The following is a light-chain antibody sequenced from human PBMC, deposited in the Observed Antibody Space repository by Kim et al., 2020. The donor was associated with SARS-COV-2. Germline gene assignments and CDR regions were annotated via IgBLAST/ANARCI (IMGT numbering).Light chain of an antibody. J-gene: IGKJ2*01. V-gene: IGKV1-5*01. CDR3: QQYYSYLYT. CDR1: QSISNW. CDR2: DAY. Sequence: YASEGDRVTITCRASQSISNWLAWYQQKPGKAPKLRIYDAYSLQSGAPSRFSGSGSGTEFTLTISSLQPDDFATYYCQQYYSYLYTFGQGTKLEI.